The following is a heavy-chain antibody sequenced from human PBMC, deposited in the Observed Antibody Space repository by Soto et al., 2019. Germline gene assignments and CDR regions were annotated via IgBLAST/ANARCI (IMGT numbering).Heavy chain of an antibody. V-gene: IGHV1-18*01. D-gene: IGHD4-17*01. J-gene: IGHJ4*02. Sequence: QVQLVQSGAEVKKPGASVKVSCKASGYTFTSYGISWVRQAPGQGLEWMGWISAYNGNTNYAQKLQGRVTMTTDTSTSTAYMELRSLRSDDTAVYYCARGSTVVTPDPEQPYYFDYWGQGTLVTVSS. CDR3: ARGSTVVTPDPEQPYYFDY. CDR2: ISAYNGNT. CDR1: GYTFTSYG.